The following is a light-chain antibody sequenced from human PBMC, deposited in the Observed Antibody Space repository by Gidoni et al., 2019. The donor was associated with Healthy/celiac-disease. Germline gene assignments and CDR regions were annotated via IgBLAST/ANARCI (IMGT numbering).Light chain of an antibody. V-gene: IGKV3-11*01. Sequence: PATLSLSPGERATLSCSASQSVSSYLAWYQQKPGQAPRLLIYDASNRATGIPARFSGSGSGTDFTLTISSLEPEDFAVYYCQQRSNWRLTFXGXTKVEIK. J-gene: IGKJ4*01. CDR1: QSVSSY. CDR3: QQRSNWRLT. CDR2: DAS.